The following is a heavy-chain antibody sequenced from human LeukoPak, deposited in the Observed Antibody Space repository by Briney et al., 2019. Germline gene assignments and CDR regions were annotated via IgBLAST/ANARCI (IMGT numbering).Heavy chain of an antibody. J-gene: IGHJ4*02. Sequence: GESLQISCRGSGYSFNTYWIGWVRQMPGKGLEWMGIIYPGDSDTRYSPAFQGQVTMSADKSINTAYLQWSSLTASDTAMYYCARRQGCSSTSCPPDYWGQGTPVTVSS. CDR3: ARRQGCSSTSCPPDY. D-gene: IGHD2-2*01. V-gene: IGHV5-51*01. CDR2: IYPGDSDT. CDR1: GYSFNTYW.